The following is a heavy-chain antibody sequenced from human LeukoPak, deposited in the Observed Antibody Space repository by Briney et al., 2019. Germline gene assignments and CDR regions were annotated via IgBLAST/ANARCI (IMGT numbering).Heavy chain of an antibody. D-gene: IGHD3-3*01. CDR1: GGSISSYY. J-gene: IGHJ4*02. V-gene: IGHV4-4*07. CDR3: ASHDFWSGNALDY. CDR2: IYTSGST. Sequence: PSETLSLTCTVSGGSISSYYWSWIRRPAGKGLEWIGRIYTSGSTNYNPSLKSRVTMTVDTSKNQFSLKLSSVTAADTAVYYCASHDFWSGNALDYWGQGTLVTVSS.